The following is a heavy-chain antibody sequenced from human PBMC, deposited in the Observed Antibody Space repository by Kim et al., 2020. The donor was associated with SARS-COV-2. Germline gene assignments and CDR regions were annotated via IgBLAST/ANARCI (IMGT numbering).Heavy chain of an antibody. V-gene: IGHV3-74*01. CDR3: ARDPYYGIAA. CDR1: GFSFSSSC. J-gene: IGHJ6*02. CDR2: ICSDGSAT. Sequence: GGSLRLSCAASGFSFSSSCMHWVRQAPGKGLVWVAVICSDGSATTYADSVKGRFTISRDNAKNTLYLQMNSLRAEDTAVYFCARDPYYGIAARGQRRMVT.